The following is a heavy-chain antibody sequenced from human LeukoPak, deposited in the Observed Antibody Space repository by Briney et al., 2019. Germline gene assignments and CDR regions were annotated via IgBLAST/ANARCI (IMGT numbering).Heavy chain of an antibody. Sequence: GGSLRLSCAASGFTFGSYWLSWVRQAPGKGLEWVANINQDGSERYYVDSVKGRFTISRDNAKNSLCLQMNSLRAEDTAVYYCAISPPSFPKGYWGQGTLVTVSS. CDR1: GFTFGSYW. J-gene: IGHJ4*02. CDR3: AISPPSFPKGY. CDR2: INQDGSER. V-gene: IGHV3-7*01.